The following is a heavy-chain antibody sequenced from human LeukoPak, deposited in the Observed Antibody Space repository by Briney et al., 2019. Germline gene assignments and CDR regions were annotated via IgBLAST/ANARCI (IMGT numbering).Heavy chain of an antibody. D-gene: IGHD6-19*01. CDR1: GFTFDNYA. CDR3: ARDHSGWYYFDY. V-gene: IGHV3-30*02. Sequence: PGGSLRLSCAASGFTFDNYAMHWVRQAPGKGLEWVAFIRFDGTYENYADPVKGRFTISRDNSKNTLYLQMNSLRAEDTAVYYCARDHSGWYYFDYWGQGTLVTVSS. CDR2: IRFDGTYE. J-gene: IGHJ4*02.